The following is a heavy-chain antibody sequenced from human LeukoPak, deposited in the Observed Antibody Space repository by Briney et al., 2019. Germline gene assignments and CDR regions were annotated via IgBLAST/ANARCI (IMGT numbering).Heavy chain of an antibody. J-gene: IGHJ6*03. CDR2: IYHSGST. CDR1: GYSISSGYY. V-gene: IGHV4-38-2*02. Sequence: TSETLSLTCTVSGYSISSGYYWGWIRQPPGKGLEWIGSIYHSGSTYYNPSLKSRVTISVDTSKNQFYLQLSSVTAADTAVYYCAARGEYYYDYFYMEVWGKGTTVTVSS. CDR3: AARGEYYYDYFYMEV.